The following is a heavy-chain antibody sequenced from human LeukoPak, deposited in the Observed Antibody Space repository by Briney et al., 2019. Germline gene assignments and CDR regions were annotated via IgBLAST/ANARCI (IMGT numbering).Heavy chain of an antibody. V-gene: IGHV4-59*08. Sequence: SETLSLTCTDSGGSISSYYWSWIRQPPGKGLEWIGYIYYSGSTNYNPSLKSRVTISVDTSKNQFSLKLSSVTAADTAVYYCARRGSGWYVGDYYFDYWGQGTLVTVSS. CDR3: ARRGSGWYVGDYYFDY. CDR1: GGSISSYY. D-gene: IGHD6-19*01. J-gene: IGHJ4*02. CDR2: IYYSGST.